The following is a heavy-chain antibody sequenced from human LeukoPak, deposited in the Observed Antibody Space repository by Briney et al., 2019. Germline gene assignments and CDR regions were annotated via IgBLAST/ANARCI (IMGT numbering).Heavy chain of an antibody. CDR3: AKVPISYSSGLFDY. Sequence: GGSLRLSCAASGFTFSSYGMHWVRQAPGKGLEWVAVIWYDGNNKYYADSVKGRFTICRDNSKNTLFLQMNSLRAEDTAVYFCAKVPISYSSGLFDYWGQGTLVTVSS. CDR2: IWYDGNNK. D-gene: IGHD6-19*01. J-gene: IGHJ4*02. CDR1: GFTFSSYG. V-gene: IGHV3-33*06.